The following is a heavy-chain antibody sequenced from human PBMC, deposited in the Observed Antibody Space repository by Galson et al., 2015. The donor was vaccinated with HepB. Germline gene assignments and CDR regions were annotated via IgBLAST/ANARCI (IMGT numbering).Heavy chain of an antibody. CDR3: ARGRSGYYFDFDH. D-gene: IGHD3-22*01. CDR2: IWYDGSNK. V-gene: IGHV3-33*08. CDR1: GFTFSSYG. J-gene: IGHJ4*02. Sequence: SLRLSCAASGFTFSSYGMHWVRQAPGKGLEWVAVIWYDGSNKYYADSVKGRFTISRDNSKNTLYLQMNSLRAEDTAVYYCARGRSGYYFDFDHWGQGTLVTVSS.